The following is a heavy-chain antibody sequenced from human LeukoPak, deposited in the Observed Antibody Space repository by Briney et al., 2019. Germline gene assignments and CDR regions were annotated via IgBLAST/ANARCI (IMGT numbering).Heavy chain of an antibody. CDR3: ARGPRRPTLPRDYYYGMDV. Sequence: SETLSLTCAVYGGSFSGYYWSWIRQPPGKGLEWIGEINHSGSTNYNPSLKSRVTISVDTSKNQFSLELSSVTAADTAVYYCARGPRRPTLPRDYYYGMDVWGQGTTVTVSS. V-gene: IGHV4-34*01. J-gene: IGHJ6*02. CDR1: GGSFSGYY. CDR2: INHSGST. D-gene: IGHD2/OR15-2a*01.